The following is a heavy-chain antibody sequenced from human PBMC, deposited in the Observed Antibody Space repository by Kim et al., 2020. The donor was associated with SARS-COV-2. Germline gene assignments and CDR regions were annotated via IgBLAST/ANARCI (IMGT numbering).Heavy chain of an antibody. CDR3: ATSAYSESNY. J-gene: IGHJ4*02. D-gene: IGHD6-13*01. V-gene: IGHV3-33*01. CDR2: ILSDGSNK. CDR1: GLTFSNHG. Sequence: GGSLRLSCAASGLTFSNHGMHWVRQAPGKGLEWVAVILSDGSNKYYTDSVKGRFTISRDNSKNTLYLQMNSLRAEDTAVYYCATSAYSESNYWGQGTLVTVSS.